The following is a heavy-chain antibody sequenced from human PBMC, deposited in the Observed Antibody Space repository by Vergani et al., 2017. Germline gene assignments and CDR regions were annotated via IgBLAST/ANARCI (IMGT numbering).Heavy chain of an antibody. CDR2: INPSGGHT. CDR1: GYTFSNYY. V-gene: IGHV1-46*03. D-gene: IGHD3-9*01. J-gene: IGHJ4*02. Sequence: QVQVVQSGAEVKKSGASVKVSCKTSGYTFSNYYMHWVRQAPGQGLGWMGIINPSGGHTNYAQKFQGRVTMTRDTSTSTVYMELSSLRSEDTAIYYCARVDYGILTGYRYWGQGTLVTVSA. CDR3: ARVDYGILTGYRY.